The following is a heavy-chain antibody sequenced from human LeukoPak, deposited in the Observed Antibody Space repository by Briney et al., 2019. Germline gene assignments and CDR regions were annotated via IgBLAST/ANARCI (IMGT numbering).Heavy chain of an antibody. V-gene: IGHV3-23*01. J-gene: IGHJ4*02. Sequence: GGSLRLSCAASGFTFSSYAMSWVRQAPGKGLEWVSAISGSGGSTYYADSVKGRFTISRDNSKNTLYLQMNSLRAEDTAVYYCAKDGGPVWFGEFHYFDYWGQGTLVTVPS. CDR1: GFTFSSYA. D-gene: IGHD3-10*01. CDR2: ISGSGGST. CDR3: AKDGGPVWFGEFHYFDY.